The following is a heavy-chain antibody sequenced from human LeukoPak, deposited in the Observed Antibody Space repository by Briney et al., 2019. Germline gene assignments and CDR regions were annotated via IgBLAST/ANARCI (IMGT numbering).Heavy chain of an antibody. Sequence: ASVKVSCKSSGYTFSSYYMHWVRQAPGQGLEWMGIINPSGGSTSYAQRFQGRVAMTRDTSTSTVYMDLSSLRSEDTAVYYCASGDGYKIDYWGQGTLVTVS. CDR2: INPSGGST. CDR3: ASGDGYKIDY. D-gene: IGHD5-24*01. J-gene: IGHJ4*02. CDR1: GYTFSSYY. V-gene: IGHV1-46*01.